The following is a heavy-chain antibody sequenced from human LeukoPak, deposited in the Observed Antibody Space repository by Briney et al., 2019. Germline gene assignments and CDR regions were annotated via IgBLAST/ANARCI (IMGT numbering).Heavy chain of an antibody. CDR2: IYYSGST. CDR3: ARLGATVTPHWYFDL. J-gene: IGHJ2*01. Sequence: SETLSLTCTVSGDSISNYYWSWVRQPPGKGLEWIGYIYYSGSTNYNPSLKSRVTISADASKNQFSLKLSSVTATDTAVYYCARLGATVTPHWYFDLWGRGTLVTVSS. D-gene: IGHD4-17*01. CDR1: GDSISNYY. V-gene: IGHV4-59*08.